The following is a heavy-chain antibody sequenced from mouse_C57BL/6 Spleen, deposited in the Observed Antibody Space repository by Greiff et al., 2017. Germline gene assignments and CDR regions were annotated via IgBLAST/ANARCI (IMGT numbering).Heavy chain of an antibody. CDR3: ARRGGYDGLDY. CDR1: GYTFTDYY. Sequence: QVKLQQSGPELVKPGASVKISCKASGYTFTDYYINWVKPRPGQGLAWIGWIYPGSGNTKYNEKLKGKATLTVDTSSSTAYKQLSSLTSEDSAVYFCARRGGYDGLDYWVQGTTLTVSS. CDR2: IYPGSGNT. D-gene: IGHD2-2*01. J-gene: IGHJ2*01. V-gene: IGHV1-84*01.